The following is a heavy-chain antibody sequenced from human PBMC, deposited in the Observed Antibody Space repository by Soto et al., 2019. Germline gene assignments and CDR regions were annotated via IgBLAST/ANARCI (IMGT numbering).Heavy chain of an antibody. D-gene: IGHD3-22*01. V-gene: IGHV3-30-3*01. CDR3: ARAKSYYYDSSGYPQDYYGMDV. CDR2: IPYDGSNK. J-gene: IGHJ6*02. Sequence: PGGSLRLSCAASGFTFSSYAMHWVRQAPGKGLEWVAVIPYDGSNKYYADSVKGRFTISRDNSKNTLYLQMNSLRAEDTAVYYCARAKSYYYDSSGYPQDYYGMDVWGQGTTVTGSS. CDR1: GFTFSSYA.